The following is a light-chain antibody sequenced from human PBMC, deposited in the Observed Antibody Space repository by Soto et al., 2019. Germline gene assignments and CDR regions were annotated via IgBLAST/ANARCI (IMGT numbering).Light chain of an antibody. Sequence: QSALTQPASVSGSPGQSITISCTGTNNDVGGYKLVSWYQQHPGKVPKVVIYDVSKRPSGVPDRFSGSKSGNTASLTISGLQAEDEADYYCCSYAGSYTVLFGGGTKLTVL. CDR2: DVS. J-gene: IGLJ2*01. CDR3: CSYAGSYTVL. V-gene: IGLV2-11*01. CDR1: NNDVGGYKL.